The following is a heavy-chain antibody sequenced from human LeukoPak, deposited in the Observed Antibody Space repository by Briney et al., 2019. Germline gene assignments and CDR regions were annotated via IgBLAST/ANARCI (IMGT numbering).Heavy chain of an antibody. J-gene: IGHJ4*02. CDR3: ARLASITVVRGLFFDY. D-gene: IGHD3-10*01. CDR2: IYHSGST. CDR1: GYSISSGYY. Sequence: SETLSLTCAVSGYSISSGYYWGWIGQPPGKGREWMGSIYHSGSTSYNPSLKRGVTISVDTSQTQFSLKLSSVTAADTAVYYCARLASITVVRGLFFDYWGQGTLVTVSS. V-gene: IGHV4-38-2*01.